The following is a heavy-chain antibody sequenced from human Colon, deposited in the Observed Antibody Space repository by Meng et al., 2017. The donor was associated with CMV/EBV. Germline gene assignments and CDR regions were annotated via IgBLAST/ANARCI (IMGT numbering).Heavy chain of an antibody. CDR3: ARDLRDFWSGPSAFDV. Sequence: ASVKVSCKASGYFFTGQYMHWLRQAPGQGLEWMGWINPNSGDTNYAKKFQGRVTLTRDTSIKTANMDLSRLTADDTAVYYCARDLRDFWSGPSAFDVWGQGTMVTVSS. D-gene: IGHD3-3*01. V-gene: IGHV1-2*02. J-gene: IGHJ3*01. CDR1: GYFFTGQY. CDR2: INPNSGDT.